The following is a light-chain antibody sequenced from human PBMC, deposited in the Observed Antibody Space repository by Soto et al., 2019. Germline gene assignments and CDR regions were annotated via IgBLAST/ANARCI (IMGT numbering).Light chain of an antibody. J-gene: IGLJ1*01. CDR3: NSYTISSTYV. V-gene: IGLV2-14*01. Sequence: QSVLTQPASVSGSPGQSITISCTGTSSDVGAYNYVSWYQQHPGKAPKLIIYDVSSRPSGVSDRFSGSKSGNTASLTISGLQAEDEADYYCNSYTISSTYVFGTGTKVTVL. CDR1: SSDVGAYNY. CDR2: DVS.